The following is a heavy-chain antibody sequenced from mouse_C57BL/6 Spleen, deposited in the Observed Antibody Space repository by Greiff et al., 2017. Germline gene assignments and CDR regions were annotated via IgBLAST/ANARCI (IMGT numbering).Heavy chain of an antibody. J-gene: IGHJ4*01. D-gene: IGHD1-1*01. CDR3: ERGPYDGSSYDAMDD. CDR2: IDPSDSET. Sequence: QVQLQQPGAELVRPGSSVKLSCKASGYTFTSYWMHWVQQRPIQGLEWIGNIDPSDSETHYNQKFKDTATLTVANSSSPAYLQLSSLTSEDAAVDYCERGPYDGSSYDAMDDWGQGTSVTVSS. CDR1: GYTFTSYW. V-gene: IGHV1-52*01.